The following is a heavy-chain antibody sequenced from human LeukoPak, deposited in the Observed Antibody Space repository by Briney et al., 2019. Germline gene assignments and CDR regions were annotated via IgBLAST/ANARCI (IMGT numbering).Heavy chain of an antibody. CDR3: AKGWSPAGAYYYMDV. CDR1: GFTFSSYA. V-gene: IGHV3-23*01. J-gene: IGHJ6*03. Sequence: PGGSLRLSCAASGFTFSSYAVSWVRQAPGKGLEWVSGISGSGGSTYYADSVKGRFTISRDNSKNTLYLQMNSLRAEDTAVYYCAKGWSPAGAYYYMDVWGKGTTVTVSS. CDR2: ISGSGGST. D-gene: IGHD6-19*01.